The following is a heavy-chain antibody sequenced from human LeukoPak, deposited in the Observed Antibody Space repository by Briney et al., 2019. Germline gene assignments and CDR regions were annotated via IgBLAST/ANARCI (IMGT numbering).Heavy chain of an antibody. CDR3: TRACADCQSQPRGDY. CDR2: IKQDGNEK. Sequence: GGSLRLSCAASGFTFSSYSMTWVRQAPGKGLEWVANIKQDGNEKYYVDSVKGRFTISRDNAKNSLYLEMNSLRAEDTAVYYCTRACADCQSQPRGDYWGQGTLVTVSS. V-gene: IGHV3-7*01. J-gene: IGHJ4*02. CDR1: GFTFSSYS. D-gene: IGHD2-21*01.